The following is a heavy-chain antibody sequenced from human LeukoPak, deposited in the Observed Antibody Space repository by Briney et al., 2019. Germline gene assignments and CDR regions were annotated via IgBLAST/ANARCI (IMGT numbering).Heavy chain of an antibody. D-gene: IGHD3-10*01. J-gene: IGHJ4*02. CDR1: GFTFSDYY. CDR2: ISSSGSTI. CDR3: ARPFFRGVMYFDY. V-gene: IGHV3-11*01. Sequence: PGGSLRLSCAASGFTFSDYYMSWIRQAPGKGLEWVSYISSSGSTIYYADSVKGRFTISRDNAKNSLYLQMNSLRAEDTAVYYCARPFFRGVMYFDYWGQGTLVTVSS.